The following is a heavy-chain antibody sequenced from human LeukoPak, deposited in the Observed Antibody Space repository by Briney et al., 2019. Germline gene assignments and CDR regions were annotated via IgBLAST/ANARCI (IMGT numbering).Heavy chain of an antibody. J-gene: IGHJ2*01. CDR3: AKGTTYYYDSSGYYWYFDL. V-gene: IGHV3-74*01. CDR1: GFTFNSYW. CDR2: IDSDGSST. D-gene: IGHD3-22*01. Sequence: GGSLILFCAASGFTFNSYWMHWVRQAPGKELVRFSRIDSDGSSTSYADSVKGRFTISRDNAKNALYLQMHSLRAEDTAVYYCAKGTTYYYDSSGYYWYFDLWGRGTLVTVSS.